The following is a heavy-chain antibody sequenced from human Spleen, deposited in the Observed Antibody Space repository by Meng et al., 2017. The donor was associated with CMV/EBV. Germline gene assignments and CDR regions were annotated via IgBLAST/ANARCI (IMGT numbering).Heavy chain of an antibody. CDR2: ISWNSGSK. D-gene: IGHD6-13*01. J-gene: IGHJ4*02. V-gene: IGHV3-9*01. CDR1: GFTFDDYA. CDR3: ARVGLGMDV. Sequence: GGSLRLSCAASGFTFDDYAMHWVRQAPGKGLEWVSGISWNSGSKGYADSVKGRFSISRDNAKNSLYLQMDSLRAEDTALYYCARVGLGMDVWGQGSLVTVSS.